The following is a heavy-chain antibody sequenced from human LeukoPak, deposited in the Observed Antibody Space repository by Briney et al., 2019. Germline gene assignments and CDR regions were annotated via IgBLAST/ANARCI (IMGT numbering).Heavy chain of an antibody. CDR1: GFTFDDYA. V-gene: IGHV3-9*01. CDR2: SSWDSGSI. CDR3: AKDIAYCSGGSCPWAAFDI. Sequence: PGRSLRLSCAASGFTFDDYAMHWVRQAPGKGLEWVSGSSWDSGSIGYADSVKGRFTISRDNAKKFLYLQMNSLRAEDTALYYCAKDIAYCSGGSCPWAAFDIWGQGTMVTVSS. J-gene: IGHJ3*02. D-gene: IGHD2-15*01.